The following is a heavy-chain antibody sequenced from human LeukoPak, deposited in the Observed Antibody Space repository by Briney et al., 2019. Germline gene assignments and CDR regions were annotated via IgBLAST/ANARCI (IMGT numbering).Heavy chain of an antibody. J-gene: IGHJ3*02. V-gene: IGHV4-39*01. D-gene: IGHD3-3*01. CDR1: GGSISSSSYY. CDR2: IYYSGST. Sequence: PSETLSLTCTVSGGSISSSSYYWGWIRQPPGKGLEWIGSIYYSGSTYYNPSLKSRVTISVDTSRNQFSLKLSSVTAADTAVYYCTRQRSYYDFWSGYLDAFDIWGQGTTVTVSS. CDR3: TRQRSYYDFWSGYLDAFDI.